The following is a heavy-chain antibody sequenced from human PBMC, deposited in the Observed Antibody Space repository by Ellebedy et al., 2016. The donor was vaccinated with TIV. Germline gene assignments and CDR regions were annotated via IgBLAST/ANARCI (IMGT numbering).Heavy chain of an antibody. CDR2: INPSGGST. V-gene: IGHV1-46*01. Sequence: ASVKVSCKASGYTFTSYYMHWVRQAPGQGLEWMGIINPSGGSTSYAQKFQGRVTMTRDTSTSTVYMELSSLRSEDTAVYYCARSCRRWLRLAGRHFGGMDVWGQGTTVTVSS. CDR3: ARSCRRWLRLAGRHFGGMDV. J-gene: IGHJ6*02. D-gene: IGHD5-12*01. CDR1: GYTFTSYY.